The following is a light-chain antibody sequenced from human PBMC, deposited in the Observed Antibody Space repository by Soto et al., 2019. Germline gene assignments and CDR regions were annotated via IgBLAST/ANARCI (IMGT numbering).Light chain of an antibody. V-gene: IGKV3-20*01. CDR1: QSVSSSY. CDR3: QQYSNSPVFT. Sequence: EIVLTQSPGTLSLSPGERATLSCRASQSVSSSYLAWYQQKPGQAPRLLIYATSNRATGIPDRFSGSGSGADFTLTISRLEPEDFAVYYCQQYSNSPVFTFGPGTKVDIK. J-gene: IGKJ3*01. CDR2: ATS.